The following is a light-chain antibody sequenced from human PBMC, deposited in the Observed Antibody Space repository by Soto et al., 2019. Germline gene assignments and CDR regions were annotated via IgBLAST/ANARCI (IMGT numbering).Light chain of an antibody. V-gene: IGKV3-15*01. Sequence: TQSPSFLSASVGDRVTITCRASQSVSSNLAWYQQKPGQAPRLLIYGASTRATGIPARFSGSGSGTEFTLTISSLQSEDFAVYYCQQYNNLYTFGQGTKLEIK. CDR3: QQYNNLYT. CDR2: GAS. J-gene: IGKJ2*01. CDR1: QSVSSN.